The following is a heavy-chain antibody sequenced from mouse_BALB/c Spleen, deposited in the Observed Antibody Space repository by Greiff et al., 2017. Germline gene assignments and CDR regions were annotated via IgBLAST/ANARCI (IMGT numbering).Heavy chain of an antibody. CDR3: ARKRDRYDFYAMDY. V-gene: IGHV2-2*02. CDR1: GFSLTSYG. CDR2: IWSGGST. D-gene: IGHD2-14*01. Sequence: VQLQQSGPGLVQPSQSLSITCTVSGFSLTSYGVHWVRQSPGKGLEWLGVIWSGGSTDYNAAFISRLSISKDNSKSQVFFKMNSLQANDTAIYYCARKRDRYDFYAMDYWGQGTSVTVSS. J-gene: IGHJ4*01.